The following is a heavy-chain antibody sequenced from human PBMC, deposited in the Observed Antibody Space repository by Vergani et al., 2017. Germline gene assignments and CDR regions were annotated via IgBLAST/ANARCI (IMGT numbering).Heavy chain of an antibody. D-gene: IGHD6-6*01. CDR2: IIPIFGTA. CDR1: GGTFSSYA. J-gene: IGHJ5*02. CDR3: ARVRRSSIAALLIGWFDP. Sequence: QVQLVQSGAEVKKPGSSVKVSCKASGGTFSSYAISWVRQAPGQGLEWMGGIIPIFGTANYAPKFQGRVTSTADKSTSTAYMELSRLSSEDTAVYYCARVRRSSIAALLIGWFDPWGQGTLVTVSS. V-gene: IGHV1-69*13.